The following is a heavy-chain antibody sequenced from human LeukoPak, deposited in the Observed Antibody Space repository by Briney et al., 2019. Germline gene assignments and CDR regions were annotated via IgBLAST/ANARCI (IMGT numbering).Heavy chain of an antibody. Sequence: EPGGSLRLSCAASGFTFSSYAMTWVRQAPGEGLQWVSDISGSGSSAYYADSVKGRFTISRDNSKNTLYLQMNSLRAEDTAVYYCAKAKYSYGPQDYWGQGTLVTVSS. CDR3: AKAKYSYGPQDY. V-gene: IGHV3-23*01. CDR2: ISGSGSSA. CDR1: GFTFSSYA. D-gene: IGHD5-18*01. J-gene: IGHJ4*02.